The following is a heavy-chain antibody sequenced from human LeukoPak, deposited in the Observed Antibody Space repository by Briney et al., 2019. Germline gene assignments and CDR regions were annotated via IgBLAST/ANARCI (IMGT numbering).Heavy chain of an antibody. CDR3: ARSSGYGYYFDY. Sequence: GGSLRLSCAASGFSFSRYSMNWFRQAPGKGLEWLSYSSSSSTIYYADSVKGRFTISRDNSKNTLYLQMGSLRAEDMAVYFCARSSGYGYYFDYWGQGTLVTVSS. J-gene: IGHJ4*02. V-gene: IGHV3-48*01. CDR1: GFSFSRYS. CDR2: SSSSSTI. D-gene: IGHD3-22*01.